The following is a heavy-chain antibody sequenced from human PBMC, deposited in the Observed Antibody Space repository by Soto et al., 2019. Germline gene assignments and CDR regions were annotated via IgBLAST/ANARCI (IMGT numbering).Heavy chain of an antibody. V-gene: IGHV4-31*03. J-gene: IGHJ4*02. CDR1: GGSISSGAYY. CDR2: IYYSGGT. Sequence: QVQLQESGPGLVKPSQTLSLTCTVSGGSISSGAYYWSWIRQHPGKGLEWIGYIYYSGGTSYNPSLESRITISVDTSKNQFSLKLSSVTAADTAVYYCARVAAAGDFDYWGQGTLVIVSS. D-gene: IGHD6-13*01. CDR3: ARVAAAGDFDY.